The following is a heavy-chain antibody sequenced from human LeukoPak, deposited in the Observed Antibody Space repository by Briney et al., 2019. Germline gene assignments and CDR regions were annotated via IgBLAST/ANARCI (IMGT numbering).Heavy chain of an antibody. CDR1: GFTFSSYA. V-gene: IGHV3-30*09. D-gene: IGHD2-2*01. J-gene: IGHJ4*02. Sequence: GGSLRLSCAASGFTFSSYAMHWVRQAPGKGLEWVAVIAYDGSDTYYADSVKGRFAISRDNTKKSLYLQLNSLRPEDSAVYYCARPRGCGSARCNNFDYWGQGTLVTVSS. CDR2: IAYDGSDT. CDR3: ARPRGCGSARCNNFDY.